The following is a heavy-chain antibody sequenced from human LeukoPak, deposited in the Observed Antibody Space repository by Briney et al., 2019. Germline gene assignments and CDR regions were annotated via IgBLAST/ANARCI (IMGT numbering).Heavy chain of an antibody. CDR3: ARVSGGSLYSNYVRWYFDL. J-gene: IGHJ2*01. D-gene: IGHD4-11*01. Sequence: PSETLSLTCTVSGGSISSYYWSWIRQPAGKGLEWIGRIYTSGSTNYNPSLKSRVTMSVDTSKNQFSLKLSSVTAADTAVYYCARVSGGSLYSNYVRWYFDLWGRGTLVTVSS. CDR2: IYTSGST. V-gene: IGHV4-4*07. CDR1: GGSISSYY.